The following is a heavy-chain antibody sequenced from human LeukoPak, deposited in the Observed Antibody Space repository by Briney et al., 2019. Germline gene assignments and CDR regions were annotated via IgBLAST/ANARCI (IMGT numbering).Heavy chain of an antibody. Sequence: ASVKVSCKASGYTFTSHDINWVRQATGQGLEWMGWMNPNSGNTGYAQKFQGRVTITRNTSISTAYMELSSLRSEDTAAYYCARERPWNDGAFDIWGQGTMVTVSS. J-gene: IGHJ3*02. V-gene: IGHV1-8*03. CDR3: ARERPWNDGAFDI. CDR1: GYTFTSHD. CDR2: MNPNSGNT. D-gene: IGHD1-1*01.